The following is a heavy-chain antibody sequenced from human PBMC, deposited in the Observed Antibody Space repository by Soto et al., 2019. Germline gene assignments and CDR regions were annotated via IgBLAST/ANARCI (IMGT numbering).Heavy chain of an antibody. J-gene: IGHJ3*02. CDR2: ISWNSGSI. CDR1: GFTFDDYA. D-gene: IGHD4-17*01. CDR3: AKAINDYADAFDI. Sequence: GGSLRLSCAASGFTFDDYAMHWVRQAPGKGLEWVSGISWNSGSIGYADSVKGRFTISRDNAKNSLYLQMNSLRAEDTALYYCAKAINDYADAFDIWGQGTMVTVSS. V-gene: IGHV3-9*01.